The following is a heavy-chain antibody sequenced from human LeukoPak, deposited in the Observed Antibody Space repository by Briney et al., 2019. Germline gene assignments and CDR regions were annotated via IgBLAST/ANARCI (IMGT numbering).Heavy chain of an antibody. Sequence: GGSLRLSCAASGFTFSSYAMSWVRQAPGKGLEWVSAIGGSGGSTYYADSVKGRFTISRDNSKNTLYLQMNTLRAEDTAVYYCAKAEAYYYDSSGYYTLGYFDYWGQGTLVTVSS. CDR3: AKAEAYYYDSSGYYTLGYFDY. V-gene: IGHV3-23*01. J-gene: IGHJ4*02. CDR2: IGGSGGST. CDR1: GFTFSSYA. D-gene: IGHD3-22*01.